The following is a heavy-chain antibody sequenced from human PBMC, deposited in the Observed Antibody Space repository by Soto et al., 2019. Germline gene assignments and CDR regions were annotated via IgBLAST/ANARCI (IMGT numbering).Heavy chain of an antibody. CDR1: GFTVSSYL. CDR2: INSDGSST. V-gene: IGHV3-74*01. CDR3: ARVNYGAYGGVYDY. J-gene: IGHJ4*02. D-gene: IGHD4-17*01. Sequence: EVQLVASGGGLVQPGGSLRLSCAASGFTVSSYLMHWVRQAPGKGLVWVSRINSDGSSTSFADSVKGRFTISRDNAKNTLYLQMNSLRAEDTAVYYCARVNYGAYGGVYDYWGQGTLATVSS.